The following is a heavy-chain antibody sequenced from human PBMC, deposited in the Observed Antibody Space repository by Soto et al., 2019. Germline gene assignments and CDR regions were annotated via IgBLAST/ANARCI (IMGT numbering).Heavy chain of an antibody. CDR3: AKARLTVTMDPQYYFDY. V-gene: IGHV3-23*01. CDR2: ISGSGGST. J-gene: IGHJ4*02. Sequence: GGSLRLSCAASGFTFSSYAMSWVRQAPGKGLEWVSAISGSGGSTYYADSVKGRFTISRDNSKNTLYLQMNSLRAEDTAVYYCAKARLTVTMDPQYYFDYWGQGTLVTVSS. D-gene: IGHD4-17*01. CDR1: GFTFSSYA.